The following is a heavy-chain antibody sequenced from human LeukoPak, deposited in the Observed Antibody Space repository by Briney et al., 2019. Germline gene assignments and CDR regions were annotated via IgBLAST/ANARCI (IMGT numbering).Heavy chain of an antibody. V-gene: IGHV3-23*01. J-gene: IGHJ4*02. CDR2: ISGSGGST. Sequence: GGSLRLSCAASGFIFRNYAMSWVRQAPGKGLEWVSAISGSGGSTYYADSVKGRFTISRDNSKNTLYLQMNSLRAEDTAVYYCAKQVTDYDFWSGYLWYFDYWGQGTLVTVSS. CDR3: AKQVTDYDFWSGYLWYFDY. D-gene: IGHD3-3*01. CDR1: GFIFRNYA.